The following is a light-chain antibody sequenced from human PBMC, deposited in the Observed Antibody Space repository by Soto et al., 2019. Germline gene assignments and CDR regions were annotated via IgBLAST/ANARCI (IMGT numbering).Light chain of an antibody. V-gene: IGLV2-14*01. CDR1: SSDVGGYNY. J-gene: IGLJ1*01. CDR2: DVS. Sequence: QSALTQPASVSGSPGQSITISCTGTSSDVGGYNYVSWYQQNPGKAPKLMIYDVSVRPSGVSNRFSGSKSGNTASLTISGLPAEDEADYYCSSSTSSSTLYVFGTGTKLTVL. CDR3: SSSTSSSTLYV.